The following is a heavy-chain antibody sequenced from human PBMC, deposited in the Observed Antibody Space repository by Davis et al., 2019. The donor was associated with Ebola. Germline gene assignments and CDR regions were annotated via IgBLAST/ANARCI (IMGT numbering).Heavy chain of an antibody. Sequence: GGSLRLSCTASGFNFTTTGMHWVRQAPGKGLEWVTVISYDARRNSYADSVKGRFTVSRDNSKNTLYLQMNSLRAEDTALYYCAKDRGHCSGGSCYYFDYWGQGTLVTVSS. CDR1: GFNFTTTG. CDR2: ISYDARRN. V-gene: IGHV3-30*18. D-gene: IGHD2-15*01. CDR3: AKDRGHCSGGSCYYFDY. J-gene: IGHJ4*02.